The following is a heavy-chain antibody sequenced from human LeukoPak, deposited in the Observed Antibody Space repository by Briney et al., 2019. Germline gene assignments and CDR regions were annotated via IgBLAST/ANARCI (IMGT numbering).Heavy chain of an antibody. CDR3: ARAGGIAAAGTFSGAFDI. V-gene: IGHV3-30-3*01. J-gene: IGHJ3*02. D-gene: IGHD6-13*01. CDR1: GFTFSSYA. Sequence: GGSLRLSCAASGFTFSSYAMHGVRQAPGKGREWGAVISYEGSNKYYADSVKGRFTISRDNSKNTLYLQMNSLRAEDTAVYYCARAGGIAAAGTFSGAFDIWGQGTMVTVSS. CDR2: ISYEGSNK.